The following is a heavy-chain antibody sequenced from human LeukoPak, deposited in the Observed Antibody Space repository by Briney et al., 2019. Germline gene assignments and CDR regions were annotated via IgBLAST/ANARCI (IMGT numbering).Heavy chain of an antibody. CDR2: IDSSGGII. CDR1: GFTFRTYE. D-gene: IGHD2-15*01. V-gene: IGHV3-48*03. J-gene: IGHJ4*02. Sequence: GGCVRLSCAASGFTFRTYEMNWARQAPGKGLEWVSYIDSSGGIIYYADSVKGRFIISRDNAKNSLYLQMNSLRAEDTAVYYCARVRSGGSSFDYWGQGTLVTVSS. CDR3: ARVRSGGSSFDY.